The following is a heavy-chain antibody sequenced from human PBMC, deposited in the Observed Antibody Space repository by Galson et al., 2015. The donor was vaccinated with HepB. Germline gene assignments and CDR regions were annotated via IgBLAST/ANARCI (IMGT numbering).Heavy chain of an antibody. J-gene: IGHJ4*02. CDR2: NFYSGST. V-gene: IGHV4-39*01. D-gene: IGHD5-24*01. Sequence: ETLSLTCTVSGGSISSSNYYRGWIRQPPGKGLEWIGSNFYSGSTYYNPSLKGRVTISVETSKNQLSLKVNSVTAADTAFYYCASGRRDGYRYFDYWGQGTLVTVSS. CDR3: ASGRRDGYRYFDY. CDR1: GGSISSSNYY.